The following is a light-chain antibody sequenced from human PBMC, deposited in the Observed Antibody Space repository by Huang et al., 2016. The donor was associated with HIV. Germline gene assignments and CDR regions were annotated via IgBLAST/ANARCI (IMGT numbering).Light chain of an antibody. V-gene: IGKV1-5*03. CDR1: QSISSW. Sequence: DIQMTQSPSTLSASVGDRVTITCRASQSISSWLAWYQQKPGKAPNLLIYKASSLESGVPARFSDSGSGTEFTLTISSLQPDDVATYYCQQYNSLAWTFGQGTKVEIK. CDR2: KAS. CDR3: QQYNSLAWT. J-gene: IGKJ1*01.